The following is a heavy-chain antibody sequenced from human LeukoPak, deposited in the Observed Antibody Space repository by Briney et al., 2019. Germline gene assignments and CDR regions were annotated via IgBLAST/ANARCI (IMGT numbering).Heavy chain of an antibody. J-gene: IGHJ4*02. CDR2: SGTRSGTK. D-gene: IGHD3-16*02. V-gene: IGHV3-21*01. CDR3: LLQMTYGELSDPDF. Sequence: GGSLRLSCAASGFTPSSLAMHWVRQAPGKGLEWVSSSGTRSGTKYYADSVMGRFTISRDSAMNSVSLQINSLRAEDTAVYYCLLQMTYGELSDPDFRGQGTLVTVSS. CDR1: GFTPSSLA.